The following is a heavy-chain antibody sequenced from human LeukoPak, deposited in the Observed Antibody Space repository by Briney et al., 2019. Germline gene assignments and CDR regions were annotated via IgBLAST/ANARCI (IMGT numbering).Heavy chain of an antibody. D-gene: IGHD5-12*01. Sequence: SETLSLTCTVSGGSISSYYWSWIRQPAGKGLEWIGSVYTSGSTYYNPSLESRVTISVDTSKNQFSLKLSSVTAADTAVYYCARRSSGYDYYYFYYMDVWGKGTTVTVSS. CDR2: VYTSGST. V-gene: IGHV4-4*09. J-gene: IGHJ6*03. CDR1: GGSISSYY. CDR3: ARRSSGYDYYYFYYMDV.